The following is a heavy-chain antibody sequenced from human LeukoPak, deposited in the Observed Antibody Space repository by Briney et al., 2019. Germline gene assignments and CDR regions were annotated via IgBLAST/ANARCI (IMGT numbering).Heavy chain of an antibody. CDR1: GFTFSSYG. CDR2: ISYDGSNK. CDR3: AKDIVYDSSVALGY. D-gene: IGHD3-22*01. V-gene: IGHV3-30*18. Sequence: GGSLRLSCAASGFTFSSYGMHWVRQAPGKGPEWVAVISYDGSNKHYADSVKGRFTISRDNSKNTLYLQMNSLRAEDTAVYYCAKDIVYDSSVALGYWGQGTLVTVSS. J-gene: IGHJ4*02.